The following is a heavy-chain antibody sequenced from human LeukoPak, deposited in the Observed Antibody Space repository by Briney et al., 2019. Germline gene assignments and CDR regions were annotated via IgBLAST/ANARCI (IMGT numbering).Heavy chain of an antibody. J-gene: IGHJ4*02. CDR1: GFTFSGHS. D-gene: IGHD1-26*01. Sequence: GGSLRLSCVASGFTFSGHSMNWVRQAPGKGLEWVASISSGSDHIYYADSVKGRFTLSRDNARNSLYLQMNSLRDEDTAVYYCARDGPYSGSYFADFDYWGQGTLVTVSS. V-gene: IGHV3-21*01. CDR3: ARDGPYSGSYFADFDY. CDR2: ISSGSDHI.